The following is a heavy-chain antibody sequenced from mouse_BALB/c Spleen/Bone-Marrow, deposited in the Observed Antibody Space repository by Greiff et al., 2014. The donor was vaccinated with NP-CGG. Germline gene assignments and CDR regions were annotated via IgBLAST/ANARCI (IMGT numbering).Heavy chain of an antibody. CDR3: ARGVGRAFDY. D-gene: IGHD4-1*01. Sequence: VKLMESGAELAKPGASVTMSCKASGYTFTSYWMHWVKPRPGQGLEWIGYINPSTGYTEYNQKFKDKATLTADKSSSTAYMQLSSLTSEDSAVYYCARGVGRAFDYWGQGTTLTGSS. V-gene: IGHV1-7*01. CDR1: GYTFTSYW. CDR2: INPSTGYT. J-gene: IGHJ2*01.